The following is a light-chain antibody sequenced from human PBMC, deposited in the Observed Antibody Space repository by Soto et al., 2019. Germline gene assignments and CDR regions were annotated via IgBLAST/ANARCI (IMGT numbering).Light chain of an antibody. J-gene: IGKJ2*01. CDR1: QSVSSN. CDR3: QQYNTWPPYT. Sequence: DIVMTQSPGTLSVSPGERATLSCRASQSVSSNLAWYQQKPGQARRLLIYDASTRPTGIPARFSGSGSGTDFSLSNRSLQSEDFAVYFCQQYNTWPPYTFGQGTKLEI. CDR2: DAS. V-gene: IGKV3-15*01.